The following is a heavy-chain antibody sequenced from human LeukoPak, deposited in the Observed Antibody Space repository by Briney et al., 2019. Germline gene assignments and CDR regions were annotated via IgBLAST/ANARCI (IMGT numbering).Heavy chain of an antibody. J-gene: IGHJ4*02. D-gene: IGHD3-22*01. Sequence: GGSLRLSCAASGFPFSSYAMNWVRQAPGKGLEWVSVISDSGGSTYYADSVKGRFTIFRDNSKNTLYLQMNSLRAEDTAVYYCAKGVYYDSSGYYYGYWGQGTLVTVSS. V-gene: IGHV3-23*01. CDR2: ISDSGGST. CDR3: AKGVYYDSSGYYYGY. CDR1: GFPFSSYA.